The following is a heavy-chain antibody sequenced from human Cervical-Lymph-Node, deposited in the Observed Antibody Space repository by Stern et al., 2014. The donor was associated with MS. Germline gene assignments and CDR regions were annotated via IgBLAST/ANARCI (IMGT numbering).Heavy chain of an antibody. J-gene: IGHJ4*02. Sequence: QVQLVESGPGLVKPSETLSLTCTVSGGSISRGTYYWGWPRLSPGKGLEWIGRVYYSGSTFYNPSLKSRVTISVHSSQTHVSLQLASVPAADTGLYYCTRASGLFDYWGQGVLVTVSS. V-gene: IGHV4-39*02. CDR2: VYYSGST. D-gene: IGHD3-16*01. CDR3: TRASGLFDY. CDR1: GGSISRGTYY.